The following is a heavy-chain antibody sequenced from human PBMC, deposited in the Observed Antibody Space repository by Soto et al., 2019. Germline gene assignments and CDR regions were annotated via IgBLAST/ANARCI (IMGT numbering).Heavy chain of an antibody. CDR3: ARRVLRETHFDY. CDR1: GYTFNNYW. V-gene: IGHV5-51*01. CDR2: IYPGKSTT. Sequence: GESLKISCKGSGYTFNNYWIGWVRQMPGKGLEWIGIIYPGKSTTRYSPSFQGQVTMSADKSLSTAYLQWYSLKASDTAMYYCARRVLRETHFDYWGQGTLVTVSS. D-gene: IGHD3-10*02. J-gene: IGHJ4*02.